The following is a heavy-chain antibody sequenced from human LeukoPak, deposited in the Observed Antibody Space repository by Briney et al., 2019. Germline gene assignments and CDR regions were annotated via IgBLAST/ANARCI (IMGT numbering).Heavy chain of an antibody. D-gene: IGHD4-17*01. CDR2: INPSGGST. CDR1: GYTFTSYY. Sequence: ASVKASCKASGYTFTSYYMHWVRQAPGQGLEWMGIINPSGGSTSYAQKFQGRVTMTRDMSTSTVYMELSSLRSEDTAVYYCASLDYGDYAGAFDIWGQGTMVTVSS. V-gene: IGHV1-46*01. J-gene: IGHJ3*02. CDR3: ASLDYGDYAGAFDI.